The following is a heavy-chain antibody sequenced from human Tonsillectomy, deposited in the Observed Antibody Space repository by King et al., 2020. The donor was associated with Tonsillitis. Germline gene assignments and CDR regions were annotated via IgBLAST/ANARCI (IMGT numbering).Heavy chain of an antibody. D-gene: IGHD1-14*01. J-gene: IGHJ4*02. Sequence: EVQLVESGGGLVQPGGSLRLSCAASRFTFSSYAMGWVRQAPGKGLEWVSAISGSGGSKYYADSVKGRFTISSANSKNRLYLQMNSLRAEDTALSYCAKERPEGGFDSWGQGPLVTVSS. CDR3: AKERPEGGFDS. V-gene: IGHV3-23*04. CDR2: ISGSGGSK. CDR1: RFTFSSYA.